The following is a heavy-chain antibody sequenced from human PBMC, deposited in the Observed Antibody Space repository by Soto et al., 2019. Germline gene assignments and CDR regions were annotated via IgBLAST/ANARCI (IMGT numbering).Heavy chain of an antibody. CDR2: IYHSGST. CDR3: ARTTVTTLGGPDY. D-gene: IGHD4-17*01. V-gene: IGHV4-4*02. J-gene: IGHJ4*02. CDR1: GGSISSSNW. Sequence: SETLSLTCAVSGGSISSSNWWSWVRQPPGKGLEWIGEIYHSGSTNYNPSLKSRVTISVDKSKNQFSLKLSSVTAADTAVYYCARTTVTTLGGPDYWGQGXLVTVYS.